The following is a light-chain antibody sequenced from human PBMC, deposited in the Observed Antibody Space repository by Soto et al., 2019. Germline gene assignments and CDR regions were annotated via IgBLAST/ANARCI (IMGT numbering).Light chain of an antibody. CDR1: QSIISW. V-gene: IGKV1-5*03. CDR2: KAS. CDR3: QQCHSFSRT. J-gene: IGKJ1*01. Sequence: DIQMTQSPSTLSASVGDRVTITCRASQSIISWLAWYQQEPGKAPKPLIYKASSLESGVPSRISGSGSGTEVTLTCSCRQPDDVAPYYCQQCHSFSRTFGPGTKVEIK.